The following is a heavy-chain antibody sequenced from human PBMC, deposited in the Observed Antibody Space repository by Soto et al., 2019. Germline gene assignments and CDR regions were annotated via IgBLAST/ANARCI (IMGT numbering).Heavy chain of an antibody. Sequence: EVQLVESGGGLVQPGGSLRLSCAASGFTFSSYWMSWVRQAPGKGLEWVADIKQDGTEKYFVDSVKGRFTISRDNAKNSLYLQMNSLRAEDTAVYYCARERRSVSGYPIDYWGQGTLVTVSS. J-gene: IGHJ4*02. CDR3: ARERRSVSGYPIDY. V-gene: IGHV3-7*01. D-gene: IGHD5-12*01. CDR1: GFTFSSYW. CDR2: IKQDGTEK.